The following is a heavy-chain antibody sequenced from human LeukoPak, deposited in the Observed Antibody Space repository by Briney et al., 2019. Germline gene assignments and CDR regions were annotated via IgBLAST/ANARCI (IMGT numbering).Heavy chain of an antibody. D-gene: IGHD5-12*01. Sequence: GRSLRLSCAASGFTFDDYAMHWVRQAPGKGLEWVSGISWNSGSIGYADSVKGRFTISRDNAKNSLYLQMNSLRAEDTALYYCAKVATGYFDYWGQGTLVTVSS. V-gene: IGHV3-9*01. J-gene: IGHJ4*02. CDR2: ISWNSGSI. CDR3: AKVATGYFDY. CDR1: GFTFDDYA.